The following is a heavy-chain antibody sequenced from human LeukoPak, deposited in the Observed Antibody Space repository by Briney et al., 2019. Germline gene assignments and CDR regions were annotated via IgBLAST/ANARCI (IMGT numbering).Heavy chain of an antibody. Sequence: GASVKVSCKASGYTFTSYYMHWVRQAPGQGLEWMGIINPSGGSTSYAQKFQGRVTMTRDTSMSTVYMELSSLRSEDTAVYYCARDGGAYYYGSGSDYWGQGTLVTVSS. CDR3: ARDGGAYYYGSGSDY. CDR2: INPSGGST. J-gene: IGHJ4*02. CDR1: GYTFTSYY. D-gene: IGHD3-10*01. V-gene: IGHV1-46*01.